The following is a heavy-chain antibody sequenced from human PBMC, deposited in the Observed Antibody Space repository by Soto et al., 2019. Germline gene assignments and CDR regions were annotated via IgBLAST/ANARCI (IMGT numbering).Heavy chain of an antibody. V-gene: IGHV1-69*01. J-gene: IGHJ4*02. D-gene: IGHD4-4*01. CDR2: IIPLFGTP. Sequence: QVHLVQSGAEVKKPWASVKVSCKTSGGTFSDLAFSWVRQAPRQGLEWVGGIIPLFGTPNYAREFQGRVSISADESSSTVYMELRSLRSADTAVDYCASERVAEMATVGYFDKWGKGTLVTVAS. CDR1: GGTFSDLA. CDR3: ASERVAEMATVGYFDK.